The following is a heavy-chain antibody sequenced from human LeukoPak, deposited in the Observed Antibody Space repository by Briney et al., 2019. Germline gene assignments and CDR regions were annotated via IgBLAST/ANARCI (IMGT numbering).Heavy chain of an antibody. V-gene: IGHV4-39*01. CDR3: ARLWGGSVSPVSSDWFDP. CDR2: IYYSGST. Sequence: SETLSLTCTVSGGSISSSSYYWGWIRQPPGKGLEWIGSIYYSGSTYYNPSLKSRVTISVDTSKNQFSLKPSSVTAADTAVYYCARLWGGSVSPVSSDWFDPWGQGTLVTVSS. J-gene: IGHJ5*02. CDR1: GGSISSSSYY. D-gene: IGHD5-12*01.